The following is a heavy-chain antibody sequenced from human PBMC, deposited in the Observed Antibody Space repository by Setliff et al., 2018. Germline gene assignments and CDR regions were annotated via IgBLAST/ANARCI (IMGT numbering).Heavy chain of an antibody. D-gene: IGHD2-2*01. CDR2: ISAYNGNT. J-gene: IGHJ4*02. V-gene: IGHV1-18*01. CDR3: ARGPPDFVVVPAAAKFDF. CDR1: GYTFSSYG. Sequence: GASVKVSCKASGYTFSSYGISWVRQAPGQGLEWMGWISAYNGNTNYAQKFQGRVTMTTDTSTSTAYMELRSLRSDDTAVYYCARGPPDFVVVPAAAKFDFWGQGTLVTVSS.